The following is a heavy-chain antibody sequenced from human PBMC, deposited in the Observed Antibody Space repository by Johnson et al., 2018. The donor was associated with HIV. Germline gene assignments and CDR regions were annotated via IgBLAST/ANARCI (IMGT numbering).Heavy chain of an antibody. CDR3: AKDAGTYHPFDAFDI. CDR2: IRNKANTYAT. CDR1: GFTFSSYG. Sequence: MQLVESGGGVVQPGGSLRLSCAASGFTFSSYGMHWVRPASGKGLEWVGRIRNKANTYATAYAASVKGRFTISRDNSKNTLYLQMNSLRVEDTAIYYCAKDAGTYHPFDAFDIWGQGTMVTVSS. V-gene: IGHV3-73*01. D-gene: IGHD3-10*01. J-gene: IGHJ3*02.